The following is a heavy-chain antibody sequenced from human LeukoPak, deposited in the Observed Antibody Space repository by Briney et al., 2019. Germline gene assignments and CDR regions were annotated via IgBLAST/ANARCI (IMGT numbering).Heavy chain of an antibody. CDR3: SSYKSGSYDVYNWFDP. J-gene: IGHJ5*02. V-gene: IGHV4-39*01. D-gene: IGHD1-26*01. Sequence: SETLSLTCTVSGASISSSPYYCVWIRQPPGKGLEWIASIYYDGTTYYNPSLNSRVTISADTSRNQFSLRLRSVNAADTAAYYCSSYKSGSYDVYNWFDPWGQGTLVTVSS. CDR1: GASISSSPYY. CDR2: IYYDGTT.